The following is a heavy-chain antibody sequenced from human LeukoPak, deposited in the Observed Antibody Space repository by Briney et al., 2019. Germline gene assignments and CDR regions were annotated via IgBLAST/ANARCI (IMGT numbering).Heavy chain of an antibody. CDR1: GFTFSRYW. Sequence: GGSLRLSCAASGFTFSRYWMHWVRQAPGKGLVWVSRINSDGRSTSYADSVKGRFTISRDNSKNTLYLQMNSLRAEDTAVYYCAKKAVAGGWFDPWGQGTLVTVSS. CDR3: AKKAVAGGWFDP. V-gene: IGHV3-74*01. J-gene: IGHJ5*02. D-gene: IGHD6-19*01. CDR2: INSDGRST.